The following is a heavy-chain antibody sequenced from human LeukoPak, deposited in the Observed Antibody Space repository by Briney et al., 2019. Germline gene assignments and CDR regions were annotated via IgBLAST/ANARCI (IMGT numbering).Heavy chain of an antibody. CDR2: IIPIFGTA. CDR3: ARDHLPLAYYDRLDAFDI. D-gene: IGHD3-22*01. V-gene: IGHV1-69*05. J-gene: IGHJ3*02. CDR1: GGTFISYA. Sequence: SVKVSCKASGGTFISYAISWVRQAPGQGLEWMGRIIPIFGTANYAQKFQGRVTITTDESTSTAYMELSSLRSEDTAVYYCARDHLPLAYYDRLDAFDIWGQGTMVTVSS.